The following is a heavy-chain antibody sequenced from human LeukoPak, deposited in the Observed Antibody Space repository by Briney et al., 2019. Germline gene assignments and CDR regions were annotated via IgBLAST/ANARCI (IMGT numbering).Heavy chain of an antibody. Sequence: MAGGSLRLSCAASGFIFSSYSMNWVRQAPGKGLEWVSSISSSSSYKYYADSVKGRFTISRDNAKNSLYLQMNSLRAEDTAVYYCARVDTIFGVVIPTFDYWGQGTLVTVSS. D-gene: IGHD3-3*01. V-gene: IGHV3-21*01. CDR3: ARVDTIFGVVIPTFDY. J-gene: IGHJ4*02. CDR1: GFIFSSYS. CDR2: ISSSSSYK.